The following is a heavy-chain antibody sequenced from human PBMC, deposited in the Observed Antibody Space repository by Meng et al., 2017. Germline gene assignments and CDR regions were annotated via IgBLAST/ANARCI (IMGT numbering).Heavy chain of an antibody. Sequence: GESLKISCAASGFTFSSYAMSWVRQAPGKGLEWVSAISGSGGSTYYADSVKGRFTISRDNSKNTLYLQMNSLRAEDTAVYYCAKKGGVVVPAAMDDYWGQGTLVTVSS. D-gene: IGHD2-2*01. V-gene: IGHV3-23*01. J-gene: IGHJ4*02. CDR3: AKKGGVVVPAAMDDY. CDR2: ISGSGGST. CDR1: GFTFSSYA.